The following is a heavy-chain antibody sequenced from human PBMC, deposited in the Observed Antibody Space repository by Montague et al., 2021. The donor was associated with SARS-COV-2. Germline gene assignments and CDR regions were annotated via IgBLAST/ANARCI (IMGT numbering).Heavy chain of an antibody. V-gene: IGHV4-34*01. CDR2: INHSGSA. CDR1: GGSFSGYY. CDR3: ARANGYYFDY. J-gene: IGHJ4*02. Sequence: SETLSLTCAVYGGSFSGYYWSWIRQPPGKGLEWIGEINHSGSANYNPSLKSRVTISVDTSKNQFSRKLSSVTAADTAVYYCARANGYYFDYWGQGTLVTVSS. D-gene: IGHD2-8*01.